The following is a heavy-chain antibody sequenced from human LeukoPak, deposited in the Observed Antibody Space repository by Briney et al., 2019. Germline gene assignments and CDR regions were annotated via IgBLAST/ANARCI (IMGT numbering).Heavy chain of an antibody. D-gene: IGHD3-10*01. V-gene: IGHV3-11*01. CDR3: ARVRGSRRADY. CDR2: ISTGGSTI. CDR1: GFTFSDFY. Sequence: GGSLRLSCAASGFTFSDFYMSWIRQAPGKGLEWVSYISTGGSTIYYSDSVKGRFTISRDNAKNLLYLQMNSLRAEDTAVYYCARVRGSRRADYWGQGTLVTVSS. J-gene: IGHJ4*02.